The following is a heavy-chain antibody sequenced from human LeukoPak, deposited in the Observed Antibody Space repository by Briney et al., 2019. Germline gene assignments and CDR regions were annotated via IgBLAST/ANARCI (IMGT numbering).Heavy chain of an antibody. CDR2: ISGSGGST. CDR1: GFTFSSYA. J-gene: IGHJ2*01. D-gene: IGHD3-3*01. V-gene: IGHV3-23*01. CDR3: ASFDFWSGYFDL. Sequence: GGSLRLSCAASGFTFSSYAMSWVRQAPGKGLEWVSAISGSGGSTYYADSVKGRFTISRDNSKNTLYLQMNSLRAEDTAVYYCASFDFWSGYFDLWGRGTLVTVSS.